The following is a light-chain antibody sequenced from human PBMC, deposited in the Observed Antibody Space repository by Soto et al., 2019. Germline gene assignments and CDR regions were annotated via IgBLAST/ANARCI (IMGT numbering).Light chain of an antibody. CDR3: QQLNSYPPT. V-gene: IGKV1-9*01. CDR2: AAS. Sequence: DIQLTQSPSFLSASVGERVTITCRASQGISSYLAWYQQKPGKAPKLLIYAASTLQSGVPSRFSGSGSGTESTLTISSLQPEDFATYYCQQLNSYPPTFGQGTKLEIK. J-gene: IGKJ2*01. CDR1: QGISSY.